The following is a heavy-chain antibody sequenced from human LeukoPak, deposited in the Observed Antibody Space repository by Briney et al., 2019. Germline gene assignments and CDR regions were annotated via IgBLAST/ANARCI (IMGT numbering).Heavy chain of an antibody. D-gene: IGHD3-3*01. Sequence: SQTLSLTCTVSGGSISSGSYYWSWIRQPAGKGLEWIGRIYTSGSTNYNPSLKSRVTISVDTSKNQFSLKLSSVTAADTAVYYCARDQLARYDFWSGYPDYYYYGIDVWGQGTTVTVSS. J-gene: IGHJ6*02. CDR3: ARDQLARYDFWSGYPDYYYYGIDV. CDR1: GGSISSGSYY. V-gene: IGHV4-61*02. CDR2: IYTSGST.